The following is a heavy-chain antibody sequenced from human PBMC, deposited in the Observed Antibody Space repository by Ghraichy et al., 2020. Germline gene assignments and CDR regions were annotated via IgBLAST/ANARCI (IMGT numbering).Heavy chain of an antibody. Sequence: SVKVSCKASGGTFSSYAISWVRQAPGQGLEWMGRIIPILGIANYAQKFQGRVTITADKSTSTAYTELSSLRSEDTAVYYCARHDPHVAAENFDYWGQGTLVTVSS. V-gene: IGHV1-69*04. D-gene: IGHD6-13*01. CDR3: ARHDPHVAAENFDY. CDR2: IIPILGIA. J-gene: IGHJ4*02. CDR1: GGTFSSYA.